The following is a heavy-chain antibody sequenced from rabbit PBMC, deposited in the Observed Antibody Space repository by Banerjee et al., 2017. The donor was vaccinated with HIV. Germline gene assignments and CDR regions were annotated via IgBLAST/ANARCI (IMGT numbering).Heavy chain of an antibody. CDR3: ARDLGGVIGWNFNL. Sequence: QEQLVESGGGLVQPEGSLTLTCTASGFSFSSSYWICWVRQAPGKRLEWIACINTISGDTVYATWAKGRFTISKTSSTTVTLQMTSLTAADTATYFCARDLGGVIGWNFNLWGQGTLVTVS. CDR1: GFSFSSSYW. J-gene: IGHJ4*01. CDR2: INTISGDT. V-gene: IGHV1S45*01. D-gene: IGHD1-1*01.